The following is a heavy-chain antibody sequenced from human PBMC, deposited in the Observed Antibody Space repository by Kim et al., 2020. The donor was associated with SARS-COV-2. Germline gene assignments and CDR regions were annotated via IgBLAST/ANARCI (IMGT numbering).Heavy chain of an antibody. D-gene: IGHD3-10*01. J-gene: IGHJ6*02. CDR3: ARDKRIQKVVDFGELKGFYGMDV. CDR2: IFYSGNT. Sequence: SETLSLTCTVSGGSIRTYYWNWIRQPPGKGLEWIGYIFYSGNTNYNPSLKSRVTISVDTSKNQFSLKLTSLTAADTATYYCARDKRIQKVVDFGELKGFYGMDVWGQGPTVTVSS. CDR1: GGSIRTYY. V-gene: IGHV4-59*01.